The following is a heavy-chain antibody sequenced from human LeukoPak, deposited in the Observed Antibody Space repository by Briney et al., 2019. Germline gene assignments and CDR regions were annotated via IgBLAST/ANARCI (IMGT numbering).Heavy chain of an antibody. CDR1: GFTVSSNY. V-gene: IGHV3-53*01. CDR2: IYSGGST. Sequence: GGSLRPSCAASGFTVSSNYMSWVRQAPGKGLEWVSVIYSGGSTYYADSAKGRFTISRDNSKNTLYLQMNSLRAEDTAVYYCARSEYSYGLTNFDYWGQGTLVTVSS. J-gene: IGHJ4*02. CDR3: ARSEYSYGLTNFDY. D-gene: IGHD5-18*01.